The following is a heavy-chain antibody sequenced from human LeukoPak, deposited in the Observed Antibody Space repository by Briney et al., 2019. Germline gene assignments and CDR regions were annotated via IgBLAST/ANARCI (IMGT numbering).Heavy chain of an antibody. Sequence: ASVKVSCKASGYIFIDHYMHWVRHAPGQGLEWVGWINPDSGATNYAQKFQGGVTINRDTSISTAYTELRGLRSDDPAVYYCARTGDPAYDAFDIWGQGTLVTVSS. V-gene: IGHV1-2*02. D-gene: IGHD7-27*01. CDR1: GYIFIDHY. CDR3: ARTGDPAYDAFDI. J-gene: IGHJ3*02. CDR2: INPDSGAT.